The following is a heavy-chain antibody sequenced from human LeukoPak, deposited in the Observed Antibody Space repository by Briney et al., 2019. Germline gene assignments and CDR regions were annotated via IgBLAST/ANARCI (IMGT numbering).Heavy chain of an antibody. CDR2: IYYSGST. CDR3: ARSGSSGYPRGDFDY. V-gene: IGHV4-59*01. J-gene: IGHJ4*02. CDR1: GGSISSYY. Sequence: SETLSLTCTVSGGSISSYYWSWLRPPPGKGLEWIGYIYYSGSTNYNPSLKSRVTISVDTSKNQFSLKLSSVTAADTGVYYCARSGSSGYPRGDFDYWGQGTLVTGSS. D-gene: IGHD3-22*01.